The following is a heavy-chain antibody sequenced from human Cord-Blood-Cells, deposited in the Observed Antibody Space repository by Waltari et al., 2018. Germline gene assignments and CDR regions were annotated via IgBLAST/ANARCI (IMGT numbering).Heavy chain of an antibody. CDR1: GGPFSSYA. V-gene: IGHV1-69*01. D-gene: IGHD1-26*01. CDR3: ARGGELRAFDI. Sequence: QVQLVQSGAEVKTTGSSGKVSCQAPGGPFSSYASSWVRQAPGDGREWMGGIIPIFGTANYAQKFQCRVTITADESTSTAYMERSSLRSEDTAVYYCARGGELRAFDIWGQGTMVTVSS. J-gene: IGHJ3*02. CDR2: IIPIFGTA.